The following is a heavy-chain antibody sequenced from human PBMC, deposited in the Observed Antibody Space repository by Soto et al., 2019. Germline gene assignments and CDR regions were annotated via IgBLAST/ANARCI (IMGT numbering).Heavy chain of an antibody. CDR3: ARALGYSGYAGMDV. Sequence: QVQLVQSGGEVKKPGASVKVSCKASGYTFTIYGINWVRQAPGQGLEWMGWISPDNGNTNYAQKLQGRVTMTTDTSTRTAYMELRSRRSDDTAVYYCARALGYSGYAGMDVWGKGTTVTVSS. V-gene: IGHV1-18*01. J-gene: IGHJ6*04. CDR1: GYTFTIYG. D-gene: IGHD5-12*01. CDR2: ISPDNGNT.